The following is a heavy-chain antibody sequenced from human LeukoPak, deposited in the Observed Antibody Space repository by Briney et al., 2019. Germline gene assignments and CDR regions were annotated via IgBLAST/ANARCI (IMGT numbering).Heavy chain of an antibody. Sequence: ASVTVSCKASGYTFTVYYMHWVRQAPGQGLEWMGWINPNSGGTNYAQKFQGRVTMTRDTSISTAYMELSRLGSDDTAVYYCARGRRITMVRGVMGVDYWGQGTLVTVPS. CDR1: GYTFTVYY. CDR3: ARGRRITMVRGVMGVDY. V-gene: IGHV1-2*02. D-gene: IGHD3-10*01. CDR2: INPNSGGT. J-gene: IGHJ4*02.